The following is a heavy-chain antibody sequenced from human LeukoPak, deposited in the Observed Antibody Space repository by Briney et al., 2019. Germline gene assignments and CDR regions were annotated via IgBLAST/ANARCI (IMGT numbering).Heavy chain of an antibody. V-gene: IGHV3-11*04. CDR1: GFTFSDYY. J-gene: IGHJ6*03. D-gene: IGHD4-11*01. Sequence: GGSLRLSCAASGFTFSDYYMGWLRQAPGKGLEWVSYISSSGSTIYYADSVKGRFTISRDNAKNSLYLQMNSLRAEDTAVYYCARDPMTTEGYYYYYMDVWGKGTTVTVSS. CDR3: ARDPMTTEGYYYYYMDV. CDR2: ISSSGSTI.